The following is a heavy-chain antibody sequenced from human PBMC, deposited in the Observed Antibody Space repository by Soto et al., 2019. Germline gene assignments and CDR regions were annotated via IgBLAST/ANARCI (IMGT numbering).Heavy chain of an antibody. CDR2: IKSKTDGGTT. D-gene: IGHD4-17*01. CDR3: TTDSDYGDWYYFDY. CDR1: GFTFSNAW. V-gene: IGHV3-15*07. Sequence: PGGSLRLSCAASGFTFSNAWMNWVRQAPGKGLEWVGRIKSKTDGGTTDYAAPVKGRFTISRDDSKNTLYLQMNSLKTEDTAVYYCTTDSDYGDWYYFDYWGQGTLVTVSS. J-gene: IGHJ4*02.